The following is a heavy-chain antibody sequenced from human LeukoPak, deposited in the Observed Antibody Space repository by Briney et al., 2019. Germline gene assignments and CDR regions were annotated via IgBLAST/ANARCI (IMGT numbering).Heavy chain of an antibody. J-gene: IGHJ5*02. CDR2: ISWNSGSI. Sequence: PGRSLRLSCAASGFTFDDYAMHWVRQAPGKGLEWVSGISWNSGSIGYADSVKGRFTISRDNAKNSLYLQMNSLRAEDTALYYCAKDGDFGAVAGTPGWFDPWGQGTLVTVSS. CDR3: AKDGDFGAVAGTPGWFDP. D-gene: IGHD6-19*01. CDR1: GFTFDDYA. V-gene: IGHV3-9*01.